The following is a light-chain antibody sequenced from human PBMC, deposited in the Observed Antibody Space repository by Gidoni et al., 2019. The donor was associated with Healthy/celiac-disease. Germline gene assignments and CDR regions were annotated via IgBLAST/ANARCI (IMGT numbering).Light chain of an antibody. Sequence: DIVMTQSPDSLAVSLGERATIHCKSSQSVLYSSNNKNYLAWYQQKPGQPPKLLIYWASTRESGVPDRFSGSGSGTDFTLTISSLQAEDVAVYYCQQYDSTPRTFXQXTKVEIK. CDR2: WAS. CDR3: QQYDSTPRT. CDR1: QSVLYSSNNKNY. J-gene: IGKJ1*01. V-gene: IGKV4-1*01.